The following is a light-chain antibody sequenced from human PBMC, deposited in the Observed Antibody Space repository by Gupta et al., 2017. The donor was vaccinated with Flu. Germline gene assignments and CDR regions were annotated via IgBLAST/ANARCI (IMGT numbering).Light chain of an antibody. V-gene: IGLV2-11*01. CDR3: CAYAGYQTVV. Sequence: QSALTQPRSVSGSPGQSVIITCTGPTSDCATYNHVSWYQQRPGKAPKLLSGDANKRPSGVPERGFGSTSGNKPSLIISGLQTEDEADYYCCAYAGYQTVVVGGATKLTVL. J-gene: IGLJ3*02. CDR2: DAN. CDR1: TSDCATYNH.